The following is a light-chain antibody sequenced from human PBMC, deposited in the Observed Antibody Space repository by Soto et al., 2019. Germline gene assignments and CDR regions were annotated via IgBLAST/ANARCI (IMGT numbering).Light chain of an antibody. J-gene: IGLJ2*01. CDR3: SAYRSTTLVV. V-gene: IGLV2-14*01. CDR1: SSDVGSYNY. CDR2: EVS. Sequence: QSVLTQPASVSGSPGQSITISCTGTSSDVGSYNYISWYQQHPGKAPKLMIYEVSNRLSGVSNRFSGSKSANTASLTISGLQAEDEADYYCSAYRSTTLVVFGGGTKLTVL.